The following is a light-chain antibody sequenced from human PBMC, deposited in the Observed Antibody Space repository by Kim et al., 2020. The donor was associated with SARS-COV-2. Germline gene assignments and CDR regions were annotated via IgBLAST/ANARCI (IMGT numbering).Light chain of an antibody. J-gene: IGKJ1*01. CDR1: QSVGSN. CDR3: HQYINWPRT. Sequence: EIVMTQSPATLSVSPGERATLSYRASQSVGSNLAWYQQRPGQAPRLLIYGASTRATGFPPRFTGSGSGTDFSLTISSLQSGDFAIYYCHQYINWPRTFGQGTKVDIK. CDR2: GAS. V-gene: IGKV3-15*01.